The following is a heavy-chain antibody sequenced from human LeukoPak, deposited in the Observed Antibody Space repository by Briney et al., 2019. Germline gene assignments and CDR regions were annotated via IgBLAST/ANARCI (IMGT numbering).Heavy chain of an antibody. Sequence: PGGSLRLSCVASGFTFTSNAMNWVRQAPGKGLEWVSSISGSAGSTYYADSVKGRFTISRDNSKNTLYLQMNSLKAEDTAVYYCARPPMVRGVIITGDDVFDIWGQGTMVTVSS. CDR1: GFTFTSNA. D-gene: IGHD3-10*01. CDR3: ARPPMVRGVIITGDDVFDI. V-gene: IGHV3-23*01. CDR2: ISGSAGST. J-gene: IGHJ3*02.